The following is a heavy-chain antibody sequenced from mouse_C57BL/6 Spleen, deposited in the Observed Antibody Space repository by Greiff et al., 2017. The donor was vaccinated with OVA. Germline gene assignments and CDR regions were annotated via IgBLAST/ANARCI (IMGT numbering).Heavy chain of an antibody. CDR1: GYSITSGYY. CDR3: ARSYDYDAFDY. D-gene: IGHD2-4*01. Sequence: ESGPGLVKPSQSLSLTCSVTGYSITSGYYWNWIRQFPGNKLEWMGYISYDGSNNYNPSLKNRISITRDTSKNQFFLKLNSVTTEDTATYYCARSYDYDAFDYWGQGTTLTVSS. J-gene: IGHJ2*01. V-gene: IGHV3-6*01. CDR2: ISYDGSN.